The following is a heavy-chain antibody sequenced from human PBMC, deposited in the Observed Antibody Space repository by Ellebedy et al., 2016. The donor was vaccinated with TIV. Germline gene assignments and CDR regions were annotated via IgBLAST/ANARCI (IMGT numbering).Heavy chain of an antibody. CDR2: IDPSDSYT. J-gene: IGHJ5*02. V-gene: IGHV5-10-1*01. CDR1: GYSFTSYW. CDR3: ARLSGGYYGSGSYYRHDWFDP. Sequence: GESLKISCKGSGYSFTSYWISWVRQMPGKGLEWMGRIDPSDSYTNYSPSFQGHVTISADKSISTAYLQWSSLKASDTAMYYCARLSGGYYGSGSYYRHDWFDPWGQGTLVTVSS. D-gene: IGHD3-10*01.